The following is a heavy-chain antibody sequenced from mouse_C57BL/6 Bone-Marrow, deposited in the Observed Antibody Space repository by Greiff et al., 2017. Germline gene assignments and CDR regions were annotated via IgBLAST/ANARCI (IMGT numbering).Heavy chain of an antibody. Sequence: QVQLQQSGAELARPGASVKLSCKASGYTFTSYGISWVKQRTGQGLEWIGEIYPRSGNTYYNEKFKGKATLTADKSSSTAYMELRSRTSEDSAVYFCARRAYDYDGWYFDVWGTGTTVTVSS. V-gene: IGHV1-81*01. CDR2: IYPRSGNT. J-gene: IGHJ1*03. CDR3: ARRAYDYDGWYFDV. CDR1: GYTFTSYG. D-gene: IGHD2-4*01.